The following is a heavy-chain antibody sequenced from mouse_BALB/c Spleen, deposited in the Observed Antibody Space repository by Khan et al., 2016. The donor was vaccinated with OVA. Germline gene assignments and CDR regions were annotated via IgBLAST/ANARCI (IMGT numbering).Heavy chain of an antibody. D-gene: IGHD3-3*01. J-gene: IGHJ3*01. CDR3: ARHRGYSFAY. CDR1: GFAFSSND. Sequence: EVELVESGGGLVKPGGSLKLSCAASGFAFSSNDMSWVRRTPEQRLEWVAYTSSGGGSNYYPDNVKGRFTISRDNAKNTLYLQMSSLKSEDTAMYYCARHRGYSFAYWGQGTLVTVSA. V-gene: IGHV5-12-1*01. CDR2: TSSGGGSN.